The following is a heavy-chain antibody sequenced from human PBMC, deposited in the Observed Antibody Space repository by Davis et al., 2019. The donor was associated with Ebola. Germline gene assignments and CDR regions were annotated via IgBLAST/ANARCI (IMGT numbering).Heavy chain of an antibody. CDR2: INPNSGGT. Sequence: ASVKVSCKASGYTFTGYYMHWVRQAPGQGLEWMGWINPNSGGTNYAQKFQGRVTMTRDTSISTAYMELRSLRSDDTAVYYCARAAAGIVLVYWGQGTLVTVSS. D-gene: IGHD6-13*01. V-gene: IGHV1-2*02. CDR1: GYTFTGYY. J-gene: IGHJ4*02. CDR3: ARAAAGIVLVY.